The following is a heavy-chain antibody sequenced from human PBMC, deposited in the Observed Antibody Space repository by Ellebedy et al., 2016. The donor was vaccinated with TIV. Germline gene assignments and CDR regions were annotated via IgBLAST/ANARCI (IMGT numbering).Heavy chain of an antibody. D-gene: IGHD5-12*01. V-gene: IGHV4-39*07. CDR1: GGSISSSSYY. J-gene: IGHJ4*02. Sequence: GSLRLSXTVSGGSISSSSYYWGWIRQPPGKGLEFIGSIYYSGSTYFNPSLKSRVTLSVDTSKNQFSLKVNSVTAADTAVYYCARNPSGTIDYWGPGTLVTVSS. CDR2: IYYSGST. CDR3: ARNPSGTIDY.